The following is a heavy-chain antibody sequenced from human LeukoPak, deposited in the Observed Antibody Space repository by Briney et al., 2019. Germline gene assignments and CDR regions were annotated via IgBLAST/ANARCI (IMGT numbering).Heavy chain of an antibody. CDR2: INPNSGGT. V-gene: IGHV1-2*02. J-gene: IGHJ2*01. Sequence: ASVKVSCKASGYTFTGYYMHWVRQAPGQGLEWMGWINPNSGGTNYAQKFQGRVTMTRDTSISTAYMDLSRLRSDDTAAYYCARGGAAPEGYWFFDLWGRGTLVTVSS. CDR1: GYTFTGYY. CDR3: ARGGAAPEGYWFFDL. D-gene: IGHD6-13*01.